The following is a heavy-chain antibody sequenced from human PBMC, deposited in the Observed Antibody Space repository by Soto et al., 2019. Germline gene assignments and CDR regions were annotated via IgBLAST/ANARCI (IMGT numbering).Heavy chain of an antibody. CDR2: ISSSSSTI. CDR1: GFTFSSYS. D-gene: IGHD6-13*01. V-gene: IGHV3-48*01. J-gene: IGHJ6*03. CDR3: ARDKYSSSWYYYMDV. Sequence: PVGSLRLSCAASGFTFSSYSMNWVRQAPGKGLEWVSYISSSSSTIYYADSVKGRFTISRDNAKNSLYLQMNSLRAEDTAVYYCARDKYSSSWYYYMDVWGKGTTVTVSS.